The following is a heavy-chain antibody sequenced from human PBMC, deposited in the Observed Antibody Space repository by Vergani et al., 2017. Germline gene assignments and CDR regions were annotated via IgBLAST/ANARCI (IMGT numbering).Heavy chain of an antibody. V-gene: IGHV1-46*03. D-gene: IGHD3-9*01. CDR2: INPLGGSP. CDR1: GDTFSNYA. CDR3: AREPPLTGFFDY. J-gene: IGHJ4*02. Sequence: QVQLLQSGAAVRKPGSSVTVSCKASGDTFSNYAITWVRQAPGQGLEWMGVINPLGGSPTYAPQLQGRVTLTRDTSANTVYMEVSSLRSEDTAVYYCAREPPLTGFFDYWGQGTLVTVSS.